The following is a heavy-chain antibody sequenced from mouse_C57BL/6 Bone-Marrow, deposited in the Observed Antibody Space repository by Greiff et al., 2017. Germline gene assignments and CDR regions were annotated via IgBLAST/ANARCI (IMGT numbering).Heavy chain of an antibody. Sequence: EVKLMESGEGLVKPGGSLKLSCAASGFTFSSYAMSWVRQTPEKRLEWVAYISSGGDYIYYADTVKGRFTISRDNARNTLYLQMSSLKSEDTAMYYWKREEYYYGGVDCGYGGRGTTLTVS. V-gene: IGHV5-9-1*02. CDR3: KREEYYYGGVDCGY. D-gene: IGHD1-1*01. CDR1: GFTFSSYA. J-gene: IGHJ2*01. CDR2: ISSGGDYI.